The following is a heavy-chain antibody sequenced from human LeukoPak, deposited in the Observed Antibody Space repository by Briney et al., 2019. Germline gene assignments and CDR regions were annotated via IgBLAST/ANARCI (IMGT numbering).Heavy chain of an antibody. Sequence: SQTLSLTCAISGDSVSTNSAAWNWIRQSPSRGLEWLGRTYYRSKWYNDYAVSVKSRIGINPDTSKNQFSLQLNSVTPEDTAVYYCATQVEYCSGGSCYGDAFDIWGQGTMVTVSS. V-gene: IGHV6-1*01. J-gene: IGHJ3*02. CDR3: ATQVEYCSGGSCYGDAFDI. D-gene: IGHD2-15*01. CDR1: GDSVSTNSAA. CDR2: TYYRSKWYN.